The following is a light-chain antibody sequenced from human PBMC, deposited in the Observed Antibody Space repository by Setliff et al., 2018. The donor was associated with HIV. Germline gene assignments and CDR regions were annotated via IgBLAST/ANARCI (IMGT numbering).Light chain of an antibody. Sequence: QSALAQPASVSGSPGQSITISCTGTSSDVGDYNYVSWYQQHPGKAPKLMIYAVTHRPPGVSNRFSGSKSGNTASLTISRLQAEDEADYYCCSYTSSRTVVFGGGTKVTVL. CDR3: CSYTSSRTVV. V-gene: IGLV2-14*03. J-gene: IGLJ3*02. CDR2: AVT. CDR1: SSDVGDYNY.